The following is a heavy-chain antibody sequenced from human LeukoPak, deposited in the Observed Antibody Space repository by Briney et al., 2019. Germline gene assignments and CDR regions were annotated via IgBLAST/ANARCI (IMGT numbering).Heavy chain of an antibody. CDR3: ARGSGSSWYFYFDY. CDR1: GFTFSSYG. Sequence: PGGSLRLSCAASGFTFSSYGMSWVRQAPGKGLEWVSAISGSGGSTYYADSAKGRFTISRDNAKNSVYLQMNSLRAEDTALYYCARGSGSSWYFYFDYWGQGTLVTVSS. CDR2: ISGSGGST. J-gene: IGHJ4*02. D-gene: IGHD6-13*01. V-gene: IGHV3-23*01.